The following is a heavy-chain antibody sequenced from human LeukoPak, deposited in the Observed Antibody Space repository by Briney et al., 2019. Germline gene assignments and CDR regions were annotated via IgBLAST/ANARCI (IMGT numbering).Heavy chain of an antibody. CDR2: IYYSGST. V-gene: IGHV4-30-4*08. CDR1: GGSISSGDYY. D-gene: IGHD6-19*01. Sequence: SETLSLTCTVSGGSISSGDYYWSWIRQPPGKGLEWIGYIYYSGSTYYNPSLKSRVTISVDTSKNQFSLKLSSVTAADTAVYYCARYIAVAGYFDYWGQGTLVTVSS. J-gene: IGHJ4*02. CDR3: ARYIAVAGYFDY.